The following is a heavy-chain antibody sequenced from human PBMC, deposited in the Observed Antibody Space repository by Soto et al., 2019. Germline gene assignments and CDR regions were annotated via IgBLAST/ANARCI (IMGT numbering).Heavy chain of an antibody. CDR3: ANLKCGYWFFEL. CDR1: GSSISY. Sequence: SETLSLTCTVSGSSISYGSWVRQPPGKWLEWIGSIYYSGNPYYSPSLKSRVTISVDTSKNQFSLKLSSVTAADTAVYYCANLKCGYWFFELWGRGTLATVSS. CDR2: IYYSGNP. V-gene: IGHV4-39*01. J-gene: IGHJ2*01.